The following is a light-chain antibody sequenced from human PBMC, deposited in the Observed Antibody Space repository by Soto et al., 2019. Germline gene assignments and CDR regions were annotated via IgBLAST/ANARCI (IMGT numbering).Light chain of an antibody. V-gene: IGKV3-15*01. CDR1: QSISGN. CDR3: QHYNSYSEA. CDR2: DAS. Sequence: IVMPQSSAPLSVSPGGRATLSCRASQSISGNLAWYQQKPGQAPRLLIYDASTRATGIPVRFSGSGSGTEFTLTISSLQPDDFATYYCQHYNSYSEAFGQGTKVDIK. J-gene: IGKJ1*01.